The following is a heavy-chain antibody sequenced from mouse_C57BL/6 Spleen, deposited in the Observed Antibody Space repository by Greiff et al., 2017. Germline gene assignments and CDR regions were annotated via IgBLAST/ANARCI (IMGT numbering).Heavy chain of an antibody. CDR1: GYTFTSYW. D-gene: IGHD2-1*01. Sequence: QVQLQQPGAELVKPGASVKLSCKASGYTFTSYWMHWVKQRPGRGLEWIGRIDPNSGGTKYNEKFKSKATLTVDKPSSTAYMQLSSLTSEDSAVEYCAREGGNYGGTWCAYWGQGTLVTVSA. J-gene: IGHJ3*01. CDR2: IDPNSGGT. V-gene: IGHV1-72*01. CDR3: AREGGNYGGTWCAY.